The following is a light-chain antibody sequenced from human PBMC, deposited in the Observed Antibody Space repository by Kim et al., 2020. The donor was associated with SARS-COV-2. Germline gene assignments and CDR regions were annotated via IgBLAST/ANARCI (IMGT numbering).Light chain of an antibody. CDR3: QAWDSSTNWV. CDR1: KLGDKY. CDR2: QDS. Sequence: SPGQTASITCSGDKLGDKYACWYQQKPGQSPVLVIYQDSKRPSGIPERFSGSNSGNTATLTISGTQAMDEADYYCQAWDSSTNWVFGGGTKLTV. J-gene: IGLJ3*02. V-gene: IGLV3-1*01.